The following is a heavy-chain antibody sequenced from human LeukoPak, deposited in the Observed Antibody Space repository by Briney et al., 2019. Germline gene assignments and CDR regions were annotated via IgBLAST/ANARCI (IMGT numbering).Heavy chain of an antibody. Sequence: PSETLSLTCAVSGGSFSSYYWTWMRQPPGRGLEWIGYIYDSGRTIYTPSLKSRVTISLDTSKNQLSLKLSSVTAADTAVYYCARGFYYDFWSGVKWHPAYYFDYWGRGALVTVSS. V-gene: IGHV4-59*01. CDR1: GGSFSSYY. CDR2: IYDSGRT. CDR3: ARGFYYDFWSGVKWHPAYYFDY. D-gene: IGHD3-3*01. J-gene: IGHJ4*02.